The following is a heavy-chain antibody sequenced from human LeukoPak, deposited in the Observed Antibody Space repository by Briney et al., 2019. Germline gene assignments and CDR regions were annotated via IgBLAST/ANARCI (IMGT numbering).Heavy chain of an antibody. CDR2: IYYSGST. Sequence: SETLSLTCTVSGGSISNSGYYWGWIRQPPGKGLAWIGSIYYSGSTYYNPSLKSRVTISVDTSKNQFSLKLSSVTAADTAIYYCARRRIAVAAWFDPWGQGTLVTVSS. J-gene: IGHJ5*02. V-gene: IGHV4-39*01. CDR3: ARRRIAVAAWFDP. D-gene: IGHD6-13*01. CDR1: GGSISNSGYY.